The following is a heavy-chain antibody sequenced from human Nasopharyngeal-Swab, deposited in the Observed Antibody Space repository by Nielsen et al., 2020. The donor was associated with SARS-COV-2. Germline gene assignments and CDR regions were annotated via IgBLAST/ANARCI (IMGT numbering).Heavy chain of an antibody. D-gene: IGHD6-19*01. CDR3: AKMARFSSGSDWFDP. J-gene: IGHJ5*02. V-gene: IGHV3-23*01. Sequence: GGSLRLSCAASGFTFSSYAMSWVRQAPGKGLEWVSDISGSGGSTYYADSVKGRFTISRDNSKNTLYLQMNSLRAEDTAVYYCAKMARFSSGSDWFDPWGQGTLVTVSS. CDR2: ISGSGGST. CDR1: GFTFSSYA.